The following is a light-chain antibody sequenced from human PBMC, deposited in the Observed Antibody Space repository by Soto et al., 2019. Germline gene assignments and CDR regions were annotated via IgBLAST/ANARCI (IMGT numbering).Light chain of an antibody. Sequence: EIVLKKPPATLSSYTSDRVTLSCRASQYINTRLAWYQHRPGQAPRLLIYQTSIRAAGIPARFSASGSGADFTLTISDVQPEDFALYYCHQRQIWPRTFGQVSNVAIK. J-gene: IGKJ1*01. CDR3: HQRQIWPRT. CDR2: QTS. CDR1: QYINTR. V-gene: IGKV3-11*01.